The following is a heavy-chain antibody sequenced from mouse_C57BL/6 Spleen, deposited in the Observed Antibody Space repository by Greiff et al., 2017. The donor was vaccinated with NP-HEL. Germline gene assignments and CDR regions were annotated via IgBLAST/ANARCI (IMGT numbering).Heavy chain of an antibody. CDR1: GFTFTDYY. CDR3: ARYGAGYFDF. CDR2: IRNKANGYTT. V-gene: IGHV7-3*01. D-gene: IGHD3-3*01. J-gene: IGHJ1*03. Sequence: EVQLVESGGGLVQPGGSLSLSCAASGFTFTDYYMSWVRQPPGKALEWLGFIRNKANGYTTEYSASVKGRFTISRDKSQSILYLQMNALRAEDSATYYCARYGAGYFDFWGTGTTVTVSS.